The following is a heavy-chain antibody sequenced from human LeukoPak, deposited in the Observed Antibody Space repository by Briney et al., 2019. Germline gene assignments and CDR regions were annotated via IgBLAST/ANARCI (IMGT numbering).Heavy chain of an antibody. Sequence: PGGSLRLSCAVSGFTFSNYNMNWVRQAPGKGLEWVSFISSSSSYIYYADSVKGRFTISRDNAKNSLYLQMNSLRAEDTAVYYCASQLGDASDIWGQGTMVTVSS. D-gene: IGHD6-13*01. CDR3: ASQLGDASDI. CDR1: GFTFSNYN. CDR2: ISSSSSYI. J-gene: IGHJ3*02. V-gene: IGHV3-21*01.